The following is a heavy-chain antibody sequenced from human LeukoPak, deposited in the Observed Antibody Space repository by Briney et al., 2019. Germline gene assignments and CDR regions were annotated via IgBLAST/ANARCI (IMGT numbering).Heavy chain of an antibody. CDR1: GFTFSSYE. J-gene: IGHJ6*04. CDR3: AELGITMIGGV. D-gene: IGHD3-10*02. V-gene: IGHV3-48*03. Sequence: GGSLRLSCAASGFTFSSYEMNWVRQAPGKGLEWISYISTTGDRIQYADSVKGRFTISRDNAKNSLYLQVNSLRAEDTAVYYCAELGITMIGGVWGKGTTVTISS. CDR2: ISTTGDRI.